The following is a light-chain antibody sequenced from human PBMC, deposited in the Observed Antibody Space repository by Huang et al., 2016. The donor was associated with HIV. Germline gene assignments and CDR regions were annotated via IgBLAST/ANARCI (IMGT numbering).Light chain of an antibody. V-gene: IGKV3-11*01. CDR2: DAS. CDR1: QSVSSY. J-gene: IGKJ5*01. CDR3: QHRSNWPIT. Sequence: EIVLTQSPATLSLSPGERATLSCRASQSVSSYVAWYQQKPGQAPRLLIYDASNRATGISARFSGSGSGTDFTLTISSLEPEDFAVYYCQHRSNWPITFGQGTRLEIK.